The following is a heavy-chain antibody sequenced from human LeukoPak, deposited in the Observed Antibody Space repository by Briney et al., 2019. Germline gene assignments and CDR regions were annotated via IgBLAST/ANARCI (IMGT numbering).Heavy chain of an antibody. J-gene: IGHJ3*02. Sequence: QSGGSLRLSCAASGFTFTNYAMSWVRQAPGKGLEWVSAISSSGSATYYADSVKGRFTVSRDNSKNTLYLQMNSLKTEDTAVYYCTRRYNYDSSGYYYVRDAFDIWGQGTMVTVSS. CDR1: GFTFTNYA. CDR3: TRRYNYDSSGYYYVRDAFDI. CDR2: ISSSGSAT. V-gene: IGHV3-23*01. D-gene: IGHD3-22*01.